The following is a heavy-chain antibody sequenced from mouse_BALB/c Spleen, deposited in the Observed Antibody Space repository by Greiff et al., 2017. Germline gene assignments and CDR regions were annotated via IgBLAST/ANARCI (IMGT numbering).Heavy chain of an antibody. CDR3: ARHPQLGQEYFDD. Sequence: EVQGVESGGDLVKPGGSLKLSCAASGFTFSSYGMSWVRQTPDKRLEWVATISSGGSYPYYPDSVKGRFTISRDNAKNTLYLQMSSLKSEDTAMYYCARHPQLGQEYFDDWGQGTTLTVSS. J-gene: IGHJ2*01. CDR2: ISSGGSYP. V-gene: IGHV5-6*01. CDR1: GFTFSSYG. D-gene: IGHD4-1*02.